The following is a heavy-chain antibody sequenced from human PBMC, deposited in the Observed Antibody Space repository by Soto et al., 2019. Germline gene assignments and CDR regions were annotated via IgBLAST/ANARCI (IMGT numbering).Heavy chain of an antibody. D-gene: IGHD5-18*01. CDR2: IFANDNA. Sequence: EVQMVASGGGLVQPGGSLRLSCSASGFPVSTTYMSWVRQAPGTGRECVAIIFANDNAYYGDSVKGRFTTSIRNSRSTLYLKMNNLGTEDTAVNYGLRNVGDGYKSDWGQGTLVTVSS. CDR1: GFPVSTTY. V-gene: IGHV3-53*04. CDR3: LRNVGDGYKSD. J-gene: IGHJ4*02.